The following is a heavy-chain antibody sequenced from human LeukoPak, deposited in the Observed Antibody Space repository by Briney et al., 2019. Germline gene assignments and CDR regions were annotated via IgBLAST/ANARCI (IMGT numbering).Heavy chain of an antibody. CDR3: ARGGNTWSNYYYYYGMDV. CDR2: INHSGST. Sequence: QTSETLSLTCAVYGGSFSGYYWSWIRQPPGKGLEWIGEINHSGSTNYNPSLKSRVTISVDTSKNQFSLKLSSVTAADTAVYYCARGGNTWSNYYYYYGMDVWGQGTTVTVSS. CDR1: GGSFSGYY. J-gene: IGHJ6*02. D-gene: IGHD2/OR15-2a*01. V-gene: IGHV4-34*01.